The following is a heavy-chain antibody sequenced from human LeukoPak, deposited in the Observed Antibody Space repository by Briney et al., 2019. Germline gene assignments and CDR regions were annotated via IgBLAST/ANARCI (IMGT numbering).Heavy chain of an antibody. Sequence: PGGSLRLSCAASGFTFSSYAMHWVRQAPGKGLEWAAVIWYGGSNKYYADSVKGRSTISRDNSKNTLYLQMNSLRAEDTAVYYCAGSWGYSYYMDVWGKGTTVTVSS. CDR2: IWYGGSNK. D-gene: IGHD1-26*01. CDR3: AGSWGYSYYMDV. J-gene: IGHJ6*03. CDR1: GFTFSSYA. V-gene: IGHV3-30*04.